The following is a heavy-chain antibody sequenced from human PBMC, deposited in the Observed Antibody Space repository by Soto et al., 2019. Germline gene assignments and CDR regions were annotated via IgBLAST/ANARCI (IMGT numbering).Heavy chain of an antibody. CDR1: GCSISSYY. CDR3: ARVSYYDSSGYYIFDY. Sequence: SETQSLTCPVSGCSISSYYWSWIRQPPGKGLEWIGYIYYSGSTNYNPSLKSRVTISVDTSKNQFSLKLSSVTAADTAVYYCARVSYYDSSGYYIFDYWGQGTPVTVSS. D-gene: IGHD3-22*01. V-gene: IGHV4-59*01. J-gene: IGHJ4*02. CDR2: IYYSGST.